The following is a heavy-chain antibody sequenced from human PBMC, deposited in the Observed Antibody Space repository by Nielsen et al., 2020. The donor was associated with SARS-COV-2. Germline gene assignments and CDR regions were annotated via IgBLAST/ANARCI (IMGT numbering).Heavy chain of an antibody. Sequence: GESLKISCAASGFAVSSNYMSWVRQSPVKGLEWVSVIYSGGATHYADSVKGRFTISRDDSKNTVYLQMNSLRAEDTAVYYCARDFHFRGELTSWYFDLWGHGALVTVSS. D-gene: IGHD3-16*02. V-gene: IGHV3-53*01. CDR1: GFAVSSNY. CDR3: ARDFHFRGELTSWYFDL. J-gene: IGHJ2*01. CDR2: IYSGGAT.